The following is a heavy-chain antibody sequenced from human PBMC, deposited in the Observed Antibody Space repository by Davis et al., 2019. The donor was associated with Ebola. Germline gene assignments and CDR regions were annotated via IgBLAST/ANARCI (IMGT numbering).Heavy chain of an antibody. CDR2: ITGSGGTT. D-gene: IGHD2-15*01. Sequence: GESLKISCAASGFTFSNFAMSWVRQAPGKGLEWVSTITGSGGTTWHADSVKGRFTISRDNSKNTLYLQMNSLRAEDTAVYYCAKEGRYCSGGSCYSNPPFDYWGQGTLVTVSS. CDR1: GFTFSNFA. CDR3: AKEGRYCSGGSCYSNPPFDY. V-gene: IGHV3-23*01. J-gene: IGHJ4*02.